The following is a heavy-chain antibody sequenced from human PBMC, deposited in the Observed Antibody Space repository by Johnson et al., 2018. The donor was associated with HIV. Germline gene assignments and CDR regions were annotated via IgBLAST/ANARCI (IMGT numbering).Heavy chain of an antibody. D-gene: IGHD6-19*01. V-gene: IGHV3-30*02. CDR1: GFTFSSFG. CDR2: IRYDGSNK. J-gene: IGHJ3*02. Sequence: QVQLVESGGGVVQPGGSLRLSCAASGFTFSSFGMHWVRQAPGKGLEWVAFIRYDGSNKYFAASVKGRFTISRDNSKNTLYLQMNSLRAEDTAVYYGAKGGSGTTRIRAQKGAFDIWGQGAMVTVSS. CDR3: AKGGSGTTRIRAQKGAFDI.